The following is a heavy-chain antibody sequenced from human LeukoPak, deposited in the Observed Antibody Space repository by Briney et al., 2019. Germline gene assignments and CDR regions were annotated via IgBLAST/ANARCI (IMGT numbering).Heavy chain of an antibody. V-gene: IGHV5-51*01. J-gene: IGHJ3*01. D-gene: IGHD4-17*01. CDR3: ASTDPRHDGFDR. CDR2: IYPGDSDT. CDR1: GYMFSNCW. Sequence: GESLKISCEGSGYMFSNCWIGWVRQMPGKGLEWMGIIYPGDSDTTYSPSFQGQVTISADTSINTAYVQWTSLKASDTAMYYCASTDPRHDGFDRWGPGTKVTVSS.